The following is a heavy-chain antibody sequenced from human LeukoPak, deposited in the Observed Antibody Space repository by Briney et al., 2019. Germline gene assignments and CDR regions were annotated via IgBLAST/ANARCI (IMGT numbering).Heavy chain of an antibody. D-gene: IGHD2-15*01. J-gene: IGHJ4*02. CDR1: GYTFTSYY. V-gene: IGHV1-46*01. CDR2: INPSGGST. CDR3: ASGYCSGGSCRNYFDY. Sequence: ASVKVSCKASGYTFTSYYMHWVRQAPGQGLEWMGIINPSGGSTSYAQKFQGRVTMTRDTSTSTVYMELSSLRSEDTAVYYCASGYCSGGSCRNYFDYWGQGTLVTVSS.